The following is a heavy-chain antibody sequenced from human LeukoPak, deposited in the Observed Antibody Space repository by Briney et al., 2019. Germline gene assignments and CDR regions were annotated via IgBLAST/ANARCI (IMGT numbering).Heavy chain of an antibody. Sequence: PGRSLRLSCAASGFTFSSYGMHWVRQAPGKGLEWVAVIWYDGSNKYYADSVKGRFTISRDNSKNTLYLQMNSLRAEDTAVYYCATFEYSSSVKGPEYYGMDVWGQGTTVTVPS. CDR2: IWYDGSNK. V-gene: IGHV3-33*01. J-gene: IGHJ6*02. D-gene: IGHD6-6*01. CDR3: ATFEYSSSVKGPEYYGMDV. CDR1: GFTFSSYG.